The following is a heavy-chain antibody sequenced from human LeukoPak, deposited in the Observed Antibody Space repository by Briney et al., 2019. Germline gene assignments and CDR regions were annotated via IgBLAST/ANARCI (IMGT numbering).Heavy chain of an antibody. D-gene: IGHD3-10*01. Sequence: ASVKVSCKASGYSFTSYDIHWVRQAPGQGLEWMGIINPSGGSTSYAQKFQGRVTMTRDTSTSTVYMELSSLRSEDTAVYYCARDSGQEVRGVIWPWGQGTLVTVSS. V-gene: IGHV1-46*01. CDR3: ARDSGQEVRGVIWP. CDR1: GYSFTSYD. CDR2: INPSGGST. J-gene: IGHJ5*02.